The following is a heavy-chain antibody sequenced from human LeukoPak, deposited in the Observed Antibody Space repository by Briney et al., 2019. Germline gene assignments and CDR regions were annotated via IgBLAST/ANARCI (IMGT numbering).Heavy chain of an antibody. CDR3: ARRHAYAPYAYRRYSSGSPFDY. CDR2: ISHDGSNK. V-gene: IGHV3-30*03. CDR1: GFPFSDYG. J-gene: IGHJ4*02. D-gene: IGHD6-19*01. Sequence: GGSLRLSCAASGFPFSDYGMYWVRQAPGKGLEWLAVISHDGSNKHYADSVKGRITISRDNSMNTLYLQMNSLTAEDTAVYYRARRHAYAPYAYRRYSSGSPFDYWGQGTLVTVSS.